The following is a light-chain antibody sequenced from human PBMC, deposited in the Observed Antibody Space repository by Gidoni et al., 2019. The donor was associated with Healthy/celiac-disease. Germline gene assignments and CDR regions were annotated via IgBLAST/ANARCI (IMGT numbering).Light chain of an antibody. CDR1: QSVSSSY. V-gene: IGKV3-20*01. CDR2: GTS. Sequence: EIVLTQSPVTLSLSPGERATLSCRASQSVSSSYLAWYQQKPGQAPRPLLYGTSSRATGIPDRFSSSGSGTDFTLTISRLEPEDFAVYYCQQYGSSPPITFXXXTRLEIK. J-gene: IGKJ5*01. CDR3: QQYGSSPPIT.